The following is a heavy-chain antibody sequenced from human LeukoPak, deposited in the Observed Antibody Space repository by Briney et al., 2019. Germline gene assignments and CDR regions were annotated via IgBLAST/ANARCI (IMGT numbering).Heavy chain of an antibody. CDR2: IYYSGST. CDR1: GGSISSDY. D-gene: IGHD1-26*01. Sequence: PSETLSLTXTVSGGSISSDYWNWIRQPPGKGLEWIGYIYYSGSTNYNVSLKSRVTISVDTSKKQFSLRLSSVTAADTAVYYCARGTMGATHFDYWGQGTLVTVSS. V-gene: IGHV4-59*01. J-gene: IGHJ4*02. CDR3: ARGTMGATHFDY.